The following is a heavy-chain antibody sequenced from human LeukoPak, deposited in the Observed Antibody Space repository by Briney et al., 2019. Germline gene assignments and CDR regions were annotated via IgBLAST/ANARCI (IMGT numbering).Heavy chain of an antibody. CDR1: GDSISSSDW. D-gene: IGHD6-6*01. CDR3: ARDRVKSLSSSGFDP. Sequence: SETLSLTCAVSGDSISSSDWWNWVRQPPGKGLEWIGEIYHSGRTNSNPSLKSRVTISIDKSKNQFSLKLTSVTAADTAVYYCARDRVKSLSSSGFDPWGQGTLVTVSS. J-gene: IGHJ5*02. CDR2: IYHSGRT. V-gene: IGHV4-4*02.